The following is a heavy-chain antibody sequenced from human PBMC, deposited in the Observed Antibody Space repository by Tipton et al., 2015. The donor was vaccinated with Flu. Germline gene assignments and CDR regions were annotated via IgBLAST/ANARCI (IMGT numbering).Heavy chain of an antibody. Sequence: GLVKPSETLSLTCTVPGDSIRSDYYWGWIRQPPGKGLEWIGNVFHMGSSYYNPSLQSRVTISADTWKTQFSLKLSSVTAADTAVYYCARLTYYYGSGTSDYWGQGTLVTVSS. CDR3: ARLTYYYGSGTSDY. CDR2: VFHMGSS. D-gene: IGHD3-10*01. J-gene: IGHJ4*02. V-gene: IGHV4-38-2*02. CDR1: GDSIRSDYY.